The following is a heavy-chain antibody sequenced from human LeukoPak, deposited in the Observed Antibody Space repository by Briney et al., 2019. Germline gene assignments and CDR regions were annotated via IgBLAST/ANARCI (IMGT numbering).Heavy chain of an antibody. CDR2: IRSKPHSYTT. V-gene: IGHV3-73*01. D-gene: IGHD2-15*01. Sequence: PGGSLRLSCAASGFTFSGSDMHGVRQASGKGLEWVGLIRSKPHSYTTVYAASVQGRFTISRDDSKNTAYLQMNSLKAEDTAVYYCTRQDCSGGSCSYVDYWGQGTLVTVSS. CDR3: TRQDCSGGSCSYVDY. CDR1: GFTFSGSD. J-gene: IGHJ4*02.